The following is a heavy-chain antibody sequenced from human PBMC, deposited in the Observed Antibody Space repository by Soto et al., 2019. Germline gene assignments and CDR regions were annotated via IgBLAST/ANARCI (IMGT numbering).Heavy chain of an antibody. J-gene: IGHJ4*02. CDR3: ASHFQMPTVTYDY. CDR1: GGSISSGDYY. CDR2: IYYSGST. V-gene: IGHV4-30-4*01. D-gene: IGHD4-17*01. Sequence: QEQLQESGPGLVKPSQTLSLTCTVSGGSISSGDYYWSWIRQPPGKGLEWIGYIYYSGSTYYNPSLKSRVTRSVDTSKNQFSLKLSSVTAADTAVYYCASHFQMPTVTYDYWGQGTLVTVSS.